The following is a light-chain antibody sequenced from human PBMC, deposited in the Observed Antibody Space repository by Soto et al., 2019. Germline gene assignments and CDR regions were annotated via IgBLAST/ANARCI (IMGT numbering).Light chain of an antibody. CDR3: SSYTSRNTGV. CDR1: SSDIGGYNY. J-gene: IGLJ2*01. Sequence: QSALTQPASVSGSPGQSITMSCTGASSDIGGYNYVSWYQHHPGEAPKLLIYDVIHRPSGVSNRFSASTSGNTASLTISGLQVEDEADYYCSSYTSRNTGVLGGGTKLPLL. CDR2: DVI. V-gene: IGLV2-14*01.